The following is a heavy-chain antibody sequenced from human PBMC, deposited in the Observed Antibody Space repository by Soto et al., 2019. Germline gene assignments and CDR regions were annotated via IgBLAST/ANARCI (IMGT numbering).Heavy chain of an antibody. J-gene: IGHJ6*02. Sequence: WASVKLSCKASGYTFTSYCISWVRQAPGQGLEWMGWISAYNGNTNYAQKLQGRVTMTTDTSTSTAYMELRSLRSDDTAVYYCARDQNYYGSGSYYYYYYYGMDVWGQGTTVTVS. CDR3: ARDQNYYGSGSYYYYYYYGMDV. CDR1: GYTFTSYC. CDR2: ISAYNGNT. V-gene: IGHV1-18*01. D-gene: IGHD3-10*01.